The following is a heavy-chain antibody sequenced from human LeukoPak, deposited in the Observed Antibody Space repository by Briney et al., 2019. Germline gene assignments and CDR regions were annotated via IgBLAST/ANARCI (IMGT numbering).Heavy chain of an antibody. J-gene: IGHJ4*02. CDR3: ARGGGYYDSSGYPDY. CDR1: GFTFSSYS. CDR2: ISSSSSYI. D-gene: IGHD3-22*01. Sequence: GGSLRLSCAASGFTFSSYSMNWVRQAPGKGLEWVSSISSSSSYIYYADSVKGRFTISRDNAKNSLYLQMNSLRAEDTVVYYCARGGGYYDSSGYPDYWGQGTLVTVSS. V-gene: IGHV3-21*01.